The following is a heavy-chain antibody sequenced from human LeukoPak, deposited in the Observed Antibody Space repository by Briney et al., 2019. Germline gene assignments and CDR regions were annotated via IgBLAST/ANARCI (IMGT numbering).Heavy chain of an antibody. CDR3: ATYAGSSSKYFRD. V-gene: IGHV5-51*01. D-gene: IGHD3-10*01. J-gene: IGHJ1*01. Sequence: VESLKISCKSSGYSFTNYWIGWVRQMPAKRLECMGIIYPGDSDTRYSPSFQGQVTISADKSISTAYLQRSSLQASDTAIYYCATYAGSSSKYFRDWGQGTLVTVSS. CDR1: GYSFTNYW. CDR2: IYPGDSDT.